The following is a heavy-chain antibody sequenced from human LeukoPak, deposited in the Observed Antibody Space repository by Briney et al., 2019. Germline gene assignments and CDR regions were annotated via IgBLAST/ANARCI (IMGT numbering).Heavy chain of an antibody. Sequence: EASEKVSCKASGYTFTGYYMHWVRQAPGQGLEWMGWINPNSGGTNYAQKFQGRVTMTRDTSISTAYMELSRLRSDDTAVYYCARGQLELEAFDIWGQGTMVTVSS. V-gene: IGHV1-2*02. D-gene: IGHD1-1*01. CDR2: INPNSGGT. CDR3: ARGQLELEAFDI. J-gene: IGHJ3*02. CDR1: GYTFTGYY.